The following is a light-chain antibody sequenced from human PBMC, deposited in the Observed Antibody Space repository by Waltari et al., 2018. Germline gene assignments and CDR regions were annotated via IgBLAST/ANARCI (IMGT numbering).Light chain of an antibody. J-gene: IGLJ3*02. V-gene: IGLV2-8*01. Sequence: QSALTQPPSASGSPGQSVTIPCTGTSSDVGGYNYVSWYQQHPGKAPKLMIYEVSKGPSGVPDRFSGSKSGNTAPLTVSGLQAEDEADYYCSSYAGSNNLVFGGGTKLTVL. CDR2: EVS. CDR3: SSYAGSNNLV. CDR1: SSDVGGYNY.